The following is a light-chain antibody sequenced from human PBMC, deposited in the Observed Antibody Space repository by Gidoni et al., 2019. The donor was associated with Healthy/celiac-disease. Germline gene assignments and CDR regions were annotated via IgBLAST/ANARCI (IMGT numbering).Light chain of an antibody. CDR1: QSVSSSY. V-gene: IGKV3-20*01. CDR2: GAS. CDR3: QQYGSSPPGT. J-gene: IGKJ2*02. Sequence: EIVLTQSPGTLSLSPGERATLSCRASQSVSSSYLAWYQQKPGQDPRPLIYGASSRATGIPDRFSGSGSGTDFTLTISRLEPEDFAVYYCQQYGSSPPGTFGQGTKLEIK.